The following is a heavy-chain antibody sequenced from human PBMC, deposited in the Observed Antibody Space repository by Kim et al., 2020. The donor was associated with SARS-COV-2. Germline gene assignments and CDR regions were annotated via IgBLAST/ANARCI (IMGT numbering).Heavy chain of an antibody. J-gene: IGHJ4*02. Sequence: GGSLRLSCAASGFTFSSYSMNWVRQAPGKGLEWVSSISSSSSYIYYADSVKGRFTISRDNAKNSLYLQMNSLRAEDTAVYYCARDWEVTMVRGIFDYWGQGTLVTVSS. CDR1: GFTFSSYS. CDR2: ISSSSSYI. CDR3: ARDWEVTMVRGIFDY. V-gene: IGHV3-21*01. D-gene: IGHD3-10*01.